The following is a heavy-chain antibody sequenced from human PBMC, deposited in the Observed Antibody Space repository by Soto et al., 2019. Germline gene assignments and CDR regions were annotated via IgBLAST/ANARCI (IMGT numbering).Heavy chain of an antibody. D-gene: IGHD3-9*01. V-gene: IGHV1-2*02. J-gene: IGHJ6*02. Sequence: GASVKVSCKASGYTFTGYYMHWVRQAPGQRLEWMGWINPNSGATNYAQKFQGRVTMTRDTSISTAYMELSRLRSDDTAVYYCARDLGPRDFDSLYYYGMDVWGQGTTVTVSS. CDR2: INPNSGAT. CDR3: ARDLGPRDFDSLYYYGMDV. CDR1: GYTFTGYY.